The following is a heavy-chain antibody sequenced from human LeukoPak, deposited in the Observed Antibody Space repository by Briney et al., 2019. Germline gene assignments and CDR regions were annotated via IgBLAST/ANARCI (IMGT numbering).Heavy chain of an antibody. V-gene: IGHV3-7*01. CDR3: ARDPADYSNYDYYYYHYGMDV. CDR1: GFTFSSYW. Sequence: GGSLRLSCAASGFTFSSYWMSWVRQAPGKGLEWVANIKQDGREKYYVDSVKGRFTISRDNAKNSLYLQMNSLRAEDTAVYYCARDPADYSNYDYYYYHYGMDVWGQGTTVTVSS. J-gene: IGHJ6*02. D-gene: IGHD4-4*01. CDR2: IKQDGREK.